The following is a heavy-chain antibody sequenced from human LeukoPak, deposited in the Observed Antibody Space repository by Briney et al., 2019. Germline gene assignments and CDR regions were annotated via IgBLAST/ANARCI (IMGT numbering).Heavy chain of an antibody. CDR3: ASSPDLNWVWYFDV. CDR1: GGSISSYY. J-gene: IGHJ2*01. D-gene: IGHD1-1*01. Sequence: SETLSLTCTVSGGSISSYYWSWIRQPPGQGLGWIGYIYYSGSTKYNPSLKTRVTISVDKYKHQFSLKLSSVTAADTAVYYCASSPDLNWVWYFDVWGRGTLVTVSS. CDR2: IYYSGST. V-gene: IGHV4-59*01.